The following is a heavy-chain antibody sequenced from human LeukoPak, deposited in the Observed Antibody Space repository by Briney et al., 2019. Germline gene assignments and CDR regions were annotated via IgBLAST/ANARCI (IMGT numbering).Heavy chain of an antibody. D-gene: IGHD3-22*01. V-gene: IGHV3-7*03. Sequence: PGESLRLSCVGSGFTFGTYWMTWVRQAPGKGLEWVANIKRDGSVKHYVDSVKGRVTISRDNAKSSLFLQMNSLRAEDTAVYYCARESWYYDSSGYLYNWFDPWGQGTPVTVSS. CDR2: IKRDGSVK. J-gene: IGHJ5*02. CDR1: GFTFGTYW. CDR3: ARESWYYDSSGYLYNWFDP.